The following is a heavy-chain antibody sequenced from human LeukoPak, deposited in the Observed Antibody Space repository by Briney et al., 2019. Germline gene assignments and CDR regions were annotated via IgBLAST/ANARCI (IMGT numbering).Heavy chain of an antibody. J-gene: IGHJ4*02. CDR3: ARDGYYYDSSGYSDY. CDR1: GYTFTGYY. Sequence: ASVKVSCKASGYTFTGYYMHWARQAPGQGLEWMGWINPNSGGTNYAQKFQGRVTMTRDTSISTAYMELSRLRSDDTAVYYCARDGYYYDSSGYSDYWGQGTLVTVSS. V-gene: IGHV1-2*02. D-gene: IGHD3-22*01. CDR2: INPNSGGT.